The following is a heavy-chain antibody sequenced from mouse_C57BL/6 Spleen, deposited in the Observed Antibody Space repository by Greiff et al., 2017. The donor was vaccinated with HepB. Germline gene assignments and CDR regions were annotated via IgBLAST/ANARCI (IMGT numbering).Heavy chain of an antibody. CDR3: VRHEGYFDV. CDR2: IRSKSNNYAS. J-gene: IGHJ1*03. V-gene: IGHV10-1*01. CDR1: GFSFNTYA. Sequence: EVQLVESGGGLVQPKGSLKLSCAASGFSFNTYAMNWVRQAPGKGLEWVARIRSKSNNYASYYSDSVKARFTISRDDSESMLYLQMNNLKTEDTSMYYCVRHEGYFDVWGTGTTVTVSS.